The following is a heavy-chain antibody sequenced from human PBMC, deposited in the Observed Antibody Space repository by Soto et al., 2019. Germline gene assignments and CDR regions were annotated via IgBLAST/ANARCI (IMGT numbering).Heavy chain of an antibody. CDR3: ARIHYDFWSGYPHWFDP. J-gene: IGHJ5*02. V-gene: IGHV4-59*01. CDR2: IYYSGST. D-gene: IGHD3-3*01. CDR1: GGSISSYY. Sequence: PSETLSLTCTVSGGSISSYYWSWIRQPPGKGLEWIGYIYYSGSTNYNPSLKSRVTISVDTSKNQLSLKLSSVTAADTAVYYCARIHYDFWSGYPHWFDPWGQGTLVTVSS.